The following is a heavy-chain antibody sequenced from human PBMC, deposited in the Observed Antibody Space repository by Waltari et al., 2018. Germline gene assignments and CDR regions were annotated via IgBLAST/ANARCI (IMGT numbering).Heavy chain of an antibody. CDR1: GDSISGNYW. Sequence: QVQLQESGQGLVKPSGTLSLTCAVPGDSISGNYWWIWVRQSPEKGLEWIGQVHHSGKTHYNPSLQSRVTISVDKPKNQFSLNLNSVTAADTAVYYCAGDRAIGLFFDYWGRGTLVTVSS. CDR3: AGDRAIGLFFDY. V-gene: IGHV4-4*02. J-gene: IGHJ4*02. CDR2: VHHSGKT. D-gene: IGHD2-2*01.